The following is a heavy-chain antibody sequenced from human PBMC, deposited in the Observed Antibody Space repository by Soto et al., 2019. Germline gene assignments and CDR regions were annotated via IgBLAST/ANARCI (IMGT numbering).Heavy chain of an antibody. CDR2: INAGNGNT. D-gene: IGHD1-1*01. V-gene: IGHV1-3*01. CDR3: ARVEPQNYYYYYGMDV. J-gene: IGHJ6*02. Sequence: QVQLVQSGAEVKKPGASVKVSCKASGYTFTSYAMNWVRQAPGQRLEWMGWINAGNGNTKYSQKFQGRVTITRDTSASTAYMELSSRRSEDTAVYYCARVEPQNYYYYYGMDVWGQGTTVTVSS. CDR1: GYTFTSYA.